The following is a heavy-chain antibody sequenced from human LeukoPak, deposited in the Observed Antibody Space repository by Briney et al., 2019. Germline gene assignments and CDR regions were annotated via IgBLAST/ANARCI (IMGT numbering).Heavy chain of an antibody. Sequence: SETLSLTCTVSGGSISSYYWSWIRQPPGKGLEGIGYIYYSGSTNYNPSLKSRVTISVDTSKNQFSLKLSSVTAADPAVYYCARGKYYYGSGSYYPFDYWGQGTLVTVSS. J-gene: IGHJ4*02. CDR3: ARGKYYYGSGSYYPFDY. D-gene: IGHD3-10*01. CDR1: GGSISSYY. CDR2: IYYSGST. V-gene: IGHV4-59*01.